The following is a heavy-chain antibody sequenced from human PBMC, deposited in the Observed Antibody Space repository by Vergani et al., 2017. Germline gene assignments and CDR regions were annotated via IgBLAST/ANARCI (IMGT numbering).Heavy chain of an antibody. D-gene: IGHD2-21*02. CDR1: GFTLGQYW. J-gene: IGHJ5*02. CDR2: VKSDGNSA. Sequence: EVQLVESGGGLVQPGGSLRLSCAASGFTLGQYWMHWFRHTPGTGLEWVSRVKSDGNSAMYADSVKVRCTISRDNSKNTLYLEMMSLRVEDTSVYYCARSRCGGACFMSNWLDTWGQGTLVSVSS. V-gene: IGHV3-74*03. CDR3: ARSRCGGACFMSNWLDT.